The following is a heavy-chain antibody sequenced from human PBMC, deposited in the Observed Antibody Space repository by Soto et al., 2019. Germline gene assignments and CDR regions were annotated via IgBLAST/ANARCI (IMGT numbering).Heavy chain of an antibody. CDR1: GITLSNYA. D-gene: IGHD2-8*01. Sequence: GGSLRLSCAASGITLSNYAMSWVRQAPGKGLEWVSAISGDGDGTYYADSVQGRFTISRDNSKNTLSLQMNSLRAEDTAVYFCATLPCIVVNDLCYNVFDLWGQGTMVTVSS. CDR2: ISGDGDGT. V-gene: IGHV3-23*01. CDR3: ATLPCIVVNDLCYNVFDL. J-gene: IGHJ3*01.